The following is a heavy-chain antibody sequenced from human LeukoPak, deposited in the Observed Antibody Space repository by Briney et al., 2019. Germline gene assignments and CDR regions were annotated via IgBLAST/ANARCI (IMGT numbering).Heavy chain of an antibody. J-gene: IGHJ4*02. CDR3: TRHSWYSRDLDY. V-gene: IGHV1-69*13. Sequence: SVKVSCKASGGTFSSYAISWVRQAPGQGLEWMGGIIPIFGTANYAQKFQGRVTITADESTSTAYMELSSLRSEDTAVYYCTRHSWYSRDLDYWGQGTLVTVSS. CDR1: GGTFSSYA. D-gene: IGHD6-13*01. CDR2: IIPIFGTA.